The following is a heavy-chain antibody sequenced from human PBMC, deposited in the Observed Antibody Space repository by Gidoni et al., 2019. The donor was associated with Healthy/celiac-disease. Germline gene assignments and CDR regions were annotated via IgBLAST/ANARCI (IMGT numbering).Heavy chain of an antibody. CDR1: GFTFSSYA. V-gene: IGHV3-30*04. CDR3: AREGGYSGYSGPFDY. Sequence: QVQLVESGGGVVQPGRSLRLSCAASGFTFSSYAMHWVRQAPGKGLEWVAVISYDGSNKYYADSVKGRFTISRDNSKNTLYLQMNSLRAEDTAVYYCAREGGYSGYSGPFDYWGQGTLVTVSS. CDR2: ISYDGSNK. J-gene: IGHJ4*02. D-gene: IGHD5-12*01.